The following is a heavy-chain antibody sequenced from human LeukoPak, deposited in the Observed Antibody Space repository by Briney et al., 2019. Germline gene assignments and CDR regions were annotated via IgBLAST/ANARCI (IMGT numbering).Heavy chain of an antibody. J-gene: IGHJ6*02. D-gene: IGHD2-21*02. V-gene: IGHV3-48*01. CDR2: ISGGSGSI. CDR3: ARDCRPYCASSSYYHMDV. Sequence: GGSLRLSCAASGFTFSSYSMNWVRQAPGKRLEWLSYISGGSGSIIHADSVRGRFTISRDGAMNSLYLQMNSLRAEDTAVYYCARDCRPYCASSSYYHMDVWGQGTTVTVSS. CDR1: GFTFSSYS.